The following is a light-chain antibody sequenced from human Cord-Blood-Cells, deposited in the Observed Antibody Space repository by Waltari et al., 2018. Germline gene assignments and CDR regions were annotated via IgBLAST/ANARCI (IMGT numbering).Light chain of an antibody. CDR2: WAS. CDR3: QQYYSTPYT. J-gene: IGKJ2*01. Sequence: DIVMTQSPDSLAVSLGERATINCQSSSSVLYSSNNKNYLAWYQQKPGQPPKLLIYWASTRDSGVPDRCSGSGSGTDFTLTISSLQAEDLAVYYCQQYYSTPYTFGQGTKLEIK. CDR1: SSVLYSSNNKNY. V-gene: IGKV4-1*01.